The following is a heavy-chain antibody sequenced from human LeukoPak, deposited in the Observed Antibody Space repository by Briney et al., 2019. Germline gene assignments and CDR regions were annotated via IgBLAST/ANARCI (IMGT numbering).Heavy chain of an antibody. CDR1: GFTFSSYW. CDR2: ISGSGTNT. J-gene: IGHJ6*03. CDR3: ARHGAGMVRGYYYYYMDV. V-gene: IGHV3-23*01. D-gene: IGHD3-10*01. Sequence: GGSLRLSCAASGFTFSSYWMSWVRQAPGKGLEWVSAISGSGTNTYYADSVKGRFTISRDNSKNTLYLQMNSLRAEDTAVYYCARHGAGMVRGYYYYYMDVWGKGTTVTISS.